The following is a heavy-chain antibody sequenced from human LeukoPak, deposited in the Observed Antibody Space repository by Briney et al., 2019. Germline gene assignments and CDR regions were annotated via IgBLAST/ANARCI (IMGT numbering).Heavy chain of an antibody. CDR1: GFTFSSYS. CDR3: ARAQKGTMVRGVYYYYYMDV. Sequence: PGGSLRLSCAASGFTFSSYSMNWVRQAPGKGLEWVSSISSGSTYIYYADSVKGRFTISRDNAENSLYLQMKSLRAEDTAVYYCARAQKGTMVRGVYYYYYMDVWGKGTTVTVSS. J-gene: IGHJ6*03. V-gene: IGHV3-21*01. D-gene: IGHD3-10*01. CDR2: ISSGSTYI.